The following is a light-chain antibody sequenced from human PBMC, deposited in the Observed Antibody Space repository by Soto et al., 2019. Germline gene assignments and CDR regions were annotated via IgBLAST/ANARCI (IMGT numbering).Light chain of an antibody. CDR3: CSYAGSYTF. J-gene: IGLJ1*01. CDR1: SSDVGGYNY. Sequence: ALTQPRSVSGSPGQSVTISCTGTSSDVGGYNYVSWYQQHPGKAPKLMIYDVSKRPSGVPDRFSGSKSGNTASLTISGLQAEDEADYYCCSYAGSYTFFGTGTKVTVL. V-gene: IGLV2-11*01. CDR2: DVS.